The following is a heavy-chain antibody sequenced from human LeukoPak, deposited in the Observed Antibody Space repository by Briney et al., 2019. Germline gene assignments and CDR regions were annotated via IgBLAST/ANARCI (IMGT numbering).Heavy chain of an antibody. CDR3: ARDRAMVRGVISNWFDP. CDR2: INPNSGGT. D-gene: IGHD3-10*01. CDR1: GYTFTSYG. Sequence: ASVKVSCKASGYTFTSYGITWVRQAPGQGLEWMGRINPNSGGTNYAQKFQGRVTMTRDTSISTAYMELSRLRSDDTAVYYCARDRAMVRGVISNWFDPWGQGTLVTVSS. V-gene: IGHV1-2*06. J-gene: IGHJ5*02.